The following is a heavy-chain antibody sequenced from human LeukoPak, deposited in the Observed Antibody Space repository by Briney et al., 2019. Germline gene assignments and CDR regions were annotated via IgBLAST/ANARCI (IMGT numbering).Heavy chain of an antibody. J-gene: IGHJ5*02. CDR3: AKDQQLWSYNWFDP. V-gene: IGHV3-13*01. CDR1: GFTFSNYD. CDR2: IGTAGDT. D-gene: IGHD5-18*01. Sequence: GRSLRLSCAASGFTFSNYDMHWVRQATGKGLEWVSTIGTAGDTYYEGSVKGRFTISRENAKNCLYLQMNSLRAGDTAVYYCAKDQQLWSYNWFDPWGQGTLVTVSS.